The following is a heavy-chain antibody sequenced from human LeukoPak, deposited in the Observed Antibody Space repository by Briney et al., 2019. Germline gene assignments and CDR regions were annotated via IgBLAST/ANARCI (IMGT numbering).Heavy chain of an antibody. V-gene: IGHV3-7*01. Sequence: GALKLSWVALEFRFETYWMSWVRPAPGKGPEWVANINEDGSEKHYVGSVRGRFTISRDNADNSLHLQMNSLRPEDMAVYYCARGETMDVWGKGTTVTVSS. CDR1: EFRFETYW. CDR3: ARGETMDV. J-gene: IGHJ6*03. CDR2: INEDGSEK. D-gene: IGHD5-24*01.